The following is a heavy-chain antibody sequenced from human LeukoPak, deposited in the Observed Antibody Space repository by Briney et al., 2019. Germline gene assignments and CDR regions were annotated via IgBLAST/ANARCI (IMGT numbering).Heavy chain of an antibody. J-gene: IGHJ4*02. D-gene: IGHD6-13*01. CDR3: ARHNGDSSSWYNY. V-gene: IGHV4-59*08. CDR1: GGSISSYY. Sequence: SETLSLTCTVSGGSISSYYWSWIRQPPGKGLEWIGYIYYSGSTNYNPSLKSRVTISADTSKNQFSLKLSSVTAADTAVYYCARHNGDSSSWYNYWGQGTLVTVSS. CDR2: IYYSGST.